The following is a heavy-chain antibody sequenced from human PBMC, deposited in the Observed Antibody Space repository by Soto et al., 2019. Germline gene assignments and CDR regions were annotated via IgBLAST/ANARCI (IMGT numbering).Heavy chain of an antibody. D-gene: IGHD3-10*01. CDR3: ARWNRITMVRGVRINYFDY. CDR1: GGSISSSNW. J-gene: IGHJ4*02. Sequence: QVQLQESGPGLVKPSGTLSLTCAVSGGSISSSNWWSWVRRPPGKGLEWIGEIYHNGSTKYNPSLKSRVTISVAKSKNQFSLKLSSVTAADTAVYYCARWNRITMVRGVRINYFDYWGQGTLVTVSS. V-gene: IGHV4-4*02. CDR2: IYHNGST.